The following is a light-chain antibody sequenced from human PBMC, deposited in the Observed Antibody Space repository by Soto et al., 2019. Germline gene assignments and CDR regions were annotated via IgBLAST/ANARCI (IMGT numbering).Light chain of an antibody. CDR1: QNVNNY. J-gene: IGKJ4*01. Sequence: EIVLTQSPATLSLSPGEGATLSCRASQNVNNYLAWYQQKPGQAPRLLIYDASNRATGIPARFSGSGSGTDFTLTISSLEPEDFAVYYCQHRINWPLTFGGETKVEIK. CDR3: QHRINWPLT. V-gene: IGKV3-11*01. CDR2: DAS.